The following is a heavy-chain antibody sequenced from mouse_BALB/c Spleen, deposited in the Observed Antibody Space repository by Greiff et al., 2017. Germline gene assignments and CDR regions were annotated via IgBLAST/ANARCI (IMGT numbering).Heavy chain of an antibody. CDR3: ARPRFLTAPYYYAMDY. V-gene: IGHV1-14*01. CDR2: INPYNDGT. Sequence: EVQLQQSGPELVKPGASVKMSCKASGYTFTSYVMHWVKQKPGQGLEWIGYINPYNDGTKYNEKFKGKATLTSDKSSSTAYMELSSLTSEDSAVYYCARPRFLTAPYYYAMDYWGQGTSVTVSS. CDR1: GYTFTSYV. J-gene: IGHJ4*01. D-gene: IGHD1-2*01.